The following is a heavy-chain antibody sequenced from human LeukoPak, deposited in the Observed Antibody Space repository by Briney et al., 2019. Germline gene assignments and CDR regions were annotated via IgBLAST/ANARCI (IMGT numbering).Heavy chain of an antibody. J-gene: IGHJ4*02. CDR2: ITASGDNT. CDR3: AKGNGYSYGRYYFDY. V-gene: IGHV3-23*01. Sequence: GGSLRLSCAASGFTFSSYAMGWVRQAPGKGLEWVSAITASGDNTYYADSVKGRLTISRDNSKNTLYLQMNSLRAEDTAVYYCAKGNGYSYGRYYFDYWGQGTLVTVSS. D-gene: IGHD5-18*01. CDR1: GFTFSSYA.